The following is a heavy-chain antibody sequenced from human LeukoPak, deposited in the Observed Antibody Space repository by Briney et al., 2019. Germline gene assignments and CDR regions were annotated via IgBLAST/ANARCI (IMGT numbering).Heavy chain of an antibody. CDR2: IIYSGGAT. CDR1: GFTFSRSA. J-gene: IGHJ4*02. Sequence: GGSLRLSCAASGFTFSRSAMTWVHQGPGTGLELVASIIYSGGATYYADSVKGRFTISRDNSKNTLYLQMNSLRAEDTALYYCAKDGLYYDGSEHVYYFDSWGQGTLVTVSS. D-gene: IGHD3-22*01. CDR3: AKDGLYYDGSEHVYYFDS. V-gene: IGHV3-23*01.